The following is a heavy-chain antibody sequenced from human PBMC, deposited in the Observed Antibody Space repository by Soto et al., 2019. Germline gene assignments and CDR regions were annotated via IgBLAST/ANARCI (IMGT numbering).Heavy chain of an antibody. CDR3: ARWEIQGPHDF. J-gene: IGHJ4*02. CDR1: GYSISSSNW. CDR2: IYYGGTT. D-gene: IGHD1-26*01. V-gene: IGHV4-28*01. Sequence: QVQLQESGPGLVKPSDTLSLTCAVSGYSISSSNWWGWIRQPPGKGLEWSGYIYYGGTTYYNPSLKSRVTMPIDTDKNQLPLHRPSVAALDTAVYYWARWEIQGPHDFRGQGTLLTASS.